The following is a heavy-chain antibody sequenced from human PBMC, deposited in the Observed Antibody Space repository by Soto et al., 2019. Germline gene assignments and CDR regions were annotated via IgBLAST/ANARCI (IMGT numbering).Heavy chain of an antibody. CDR2: ILPALGTT. Sequence: QDQLVQSGAEVKKPGSSVKVSCKAFGGPFSSHTFSWVRQAPGQGLEWMGRILPALGTTTYAQKFQGRVTITADESVTTVYMELNSLRTEDTAVYYCARPDFGDYWYFDLWGRGTLVTVSS. D-gene: IGHD4-17*01. CDR3: ARPDFGDYWYFDL. J-gene: IGHJ2*01. V-gene: IGHV1-69*08. CDR1: GGPFSSHT.